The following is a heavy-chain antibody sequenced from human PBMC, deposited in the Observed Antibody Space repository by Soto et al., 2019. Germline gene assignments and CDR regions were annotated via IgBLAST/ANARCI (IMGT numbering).Heavy chain of an antibody. J-gene: IGHJ4*02. CDR3: GREQNGGYGRTADY. D-gene: IGHD3-22*01. CDR1: GFILSTYA. CDR2: ISYDGSRT. V-gene: IGHV3-30-3*01. Sequence: QVQVVESGGGVVQPGRSLRLSCAASGFILSTYAMHWVRQAPGKGLEWLAVISYDGSRTHYAGSMEGRFTISRDTSKNPLYLQMNSLRREDTAVYFCGREQNGGYGRTADYWGQGTLVTVSS.